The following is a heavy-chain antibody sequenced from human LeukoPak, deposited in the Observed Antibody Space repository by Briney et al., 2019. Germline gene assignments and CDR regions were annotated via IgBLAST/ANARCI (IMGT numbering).Heavy chain of an antibody. D-gene: IGHD3-3*01. CDR3: ARGGATYDFSLYGMDV. V-gene: IGHV1-46*01. J-gene: IGHJ6*02. Sequence: ASVKVSYKASGYTFTRYYMHWVRQAPGQGLEWMGIINPSGGSTSYAQKFQGRVTMTRDTSTSTVYMELSSLRSEDTAVYYCARGGATYDFSLYGMDVWGQGTTVTVSS. CDR2: INPSGGST. CDR1: GYTFTRYY.